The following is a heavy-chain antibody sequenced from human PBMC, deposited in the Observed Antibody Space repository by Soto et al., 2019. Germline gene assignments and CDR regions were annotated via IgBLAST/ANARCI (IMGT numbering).Heavy chain of an antibody. V-gene: IGHV3-23*01. CDR1: GFTFSSYS. Sequence: TGGALRLSCAVSGFTFSSYSMSWGRQAPGNGLEWVSCISGSGGSTDYADSVKGRFTISRDNSKNTLYLQMNSLRAEDTAVYHCAKDLTMVRGVIYDGMDVWCQGSTVTVS. CDR3: AKDLTMVRGVIYDGMDV. CDR2: ISGSGGST. J-gene: IGHJ6*02. D-gene: IGHD3-10*01.